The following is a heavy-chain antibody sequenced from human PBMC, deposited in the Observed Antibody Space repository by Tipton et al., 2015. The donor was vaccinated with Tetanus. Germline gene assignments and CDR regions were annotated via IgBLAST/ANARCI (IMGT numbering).Heavy chain of an antibody. Sequence: GSLRLSCAASGFTFDIYSMNWVRRAPGKGLEWVSYITSDIQTIKYADSVKGRFTISRDNGRGTLFLQMNSLRAEDTAVYYCARSVAGSFDYWGQGKLVTVSS. CDR3: ARSVAGSFDY. J-gene: IGHJ4*02. V-gene: IGHV3-48*01. CDR2: ITSDIQTI. D-gene: IGHD6-19*01. CDR1: GFTFDIYS.